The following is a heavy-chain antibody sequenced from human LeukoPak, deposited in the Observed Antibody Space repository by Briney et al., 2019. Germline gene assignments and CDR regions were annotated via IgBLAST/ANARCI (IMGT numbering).Heavy chain of an antibody. J-gene: IGHJ3*02. CDR1: GFTFRNYV. V-gene: IGHV3-30*04. CDR2: ISQDSSNR. Sequence: PGRSLRLSCAASGFTFRNYVLHWVRQAPGRGLEWVTLISQDSSNRHYADSVKGRFTISRDNSKNTLHLEMNSLRDGDTAVYFCARENDAFDIWGQGTMVTVSS. CDR3: ARENDAFDI.